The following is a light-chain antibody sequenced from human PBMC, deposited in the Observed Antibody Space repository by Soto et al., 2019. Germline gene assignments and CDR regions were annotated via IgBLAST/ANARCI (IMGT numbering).Light chain of an antibody. CDR2: AAS. CDR3: QQYNDWPPIT. CDR1: QSVSSAY. Sequence: EIVLTQSPGTLSLSPGERATLSCRASQSVSSAYLAWYQHKPGQPPTLLIYAASSRVTGIPDRFSGSGSGTDFTHTISRLEPEDFALYYCQQYNDWPPITFGQGTRLEIK. J-gene: IGKJ5*01. V-gene: IGKV3-20*01.